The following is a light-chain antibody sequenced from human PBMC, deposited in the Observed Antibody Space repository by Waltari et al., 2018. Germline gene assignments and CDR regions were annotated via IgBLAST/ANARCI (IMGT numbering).Light chain of an antibody. V-gene: IGLV2-14*01. CDR3: SSFTKNHTLV. Sequence: QSALTQAASVSGSPGQSITVSCSGTSNDIGAYNFVSWYQQYPGKAPKLMSYEVRNRPSGISGRFSCSKSGNTAFLTISGLQADDEADYYCSSFTKNHTLVFGGGTKVTVL. J-gene: IGLJ3*02. CDR1: SNDIGAYNF. CDR2: EVR.